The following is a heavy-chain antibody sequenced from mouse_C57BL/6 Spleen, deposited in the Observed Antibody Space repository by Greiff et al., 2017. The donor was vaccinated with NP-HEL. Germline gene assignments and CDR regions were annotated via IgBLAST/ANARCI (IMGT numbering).Heavy chain of an antibody. Sequence: VQLQQSGAELVRPGTSVKVSCKASGYAFTNYLIEWVKQRPGQGLEWIGVINPGSGGTNYNEKFKGKATLTADKSSSTAYMQLSSLTSEDSAVYFCARDGSSYVGFAYWGQGTLVTVSA. J-gene: IGHJ3*01. V-gene: IGHV1-54*01. CDR1: GYAFTNYL. CDR2: INPGSGGT. CDR3: ARDGSSYVGFAY. D-gene: IGHD1-1*01.